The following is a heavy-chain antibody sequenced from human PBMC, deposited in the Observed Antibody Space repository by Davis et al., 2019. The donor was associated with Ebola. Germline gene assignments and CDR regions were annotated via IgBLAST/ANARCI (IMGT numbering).Heavy chain of an antibody. CDR2: ISGSGGST. J-gene: IGHJ3*01. CDR1: GFTFSSYA. V-gene: IGHV3-23*01. Sequence: GESLKISCAASGFTFSSYAMTWVRQAPGKGLEWVSAISGSGGSTYYADSVKGRFTISRDNSKNTLYLQMNSLTAEDTAVYYCAKDLFSAVTSSDAFDFWGQGTMVIVSS. D-gene: IGHD2-21*02. CDR3: AKDLFSAVTSSDAFDF.